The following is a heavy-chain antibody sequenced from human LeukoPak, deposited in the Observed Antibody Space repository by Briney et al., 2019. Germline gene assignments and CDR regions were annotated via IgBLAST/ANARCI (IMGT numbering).Heavy chain of an antibody. V-gene: IGHV3-30*02. D-gene: IGHD3-22*01. CDR3: AKDSGYYAGYFDY. Sequence: GGSLRLSCAASAFTFSSYGMHWVRQAPGKGLEWMTFIRYDGSNKYYADSVKGRFTISRDNSKNTLYLQMNSLRAEDTAVYYCAKDSGYYAGYFDYWGQGTLVTVSS. CDR2: IRYDGSNK. J-gene: IGHJ4*02. CDR1: AFTFSSYG.